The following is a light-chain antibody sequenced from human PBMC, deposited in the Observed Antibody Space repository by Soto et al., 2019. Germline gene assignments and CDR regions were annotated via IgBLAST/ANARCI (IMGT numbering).Light chain of an antibody. V-gene: IGKV3-11*01. CDR3: QQHRNWPSGIT. CDR2: DAS. Sequence: EIVLTQSPATLSLSPGERATLSCRASQSVSSYLACYQQKPGQAPRLLIYDASNRATGIPARFSGSGSGTDFTLTISSLEPEAFAVYYCQQHRNWPSGITFGQGTRLEIK. J-gene: IGKJ5*01. CDR1: QSVSSY.